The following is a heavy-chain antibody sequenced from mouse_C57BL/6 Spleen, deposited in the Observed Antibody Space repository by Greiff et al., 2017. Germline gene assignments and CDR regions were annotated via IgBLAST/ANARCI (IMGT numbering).Heavy chain of an antibody. Sequence: VQLQQSGPELVKPGDSVKISCKASGYSFTGYFMNWVMQSHGKSLEWIGRINPYNGDTFYNQKFKGKATLTVDKSSSTAHMELRSLTSEDSAVYYCARLYYGSSYLYAMDYWGQGTSVTVSS. V-gene: IGHV1-20*01. CDR3: ARLYYGSSYLYAMDY. CDR1: GYSFTGYF. D-gene: IGHD1-1*01. J-gene: IGHJ4*01. CDR2: INPYNGDT.